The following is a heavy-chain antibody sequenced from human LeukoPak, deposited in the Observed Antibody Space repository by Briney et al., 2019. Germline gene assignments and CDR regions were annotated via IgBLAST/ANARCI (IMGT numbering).Heavy chain of an antibody. CDR2: IYYSGST. D-gene: IGHD6-19*01. CDR3: ARLSTLYSSGWYGVEGGDAFDI. V-gene: IGHV4-59*08. Sequence: PSETLSLTCTVSGGSISNYYWSWIRQPPGKGLEWIGYIYYSGSTNYNPSLKSRVTISVDTSKNQFSLKLSSVTAADTAVYYCARLSTLYSSGWYGVEGGDAFDIWGQGTMVTVSS. CDR1: GGSISNYY. J-gene: IGHJ3*02.